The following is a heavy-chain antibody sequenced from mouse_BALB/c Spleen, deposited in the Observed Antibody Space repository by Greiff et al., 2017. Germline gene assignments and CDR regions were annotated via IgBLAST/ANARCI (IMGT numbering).Heavy chain of an antibody. Sequence: VQLKESGPGLVKPSQSLSLTCTVTGYSITSDYAWNWIRQFPGNKLEWMGYISYSGSTSYNPSLKSRISITRDTSKNQFFLQLNSVTTEDTATYYCARFPYGYDGDFDVWGAGTTVTVSS. CDR1: GYSITSDYA. CDR3: ARFPYGYDGDFDV. V-gene: IGHV3-2*02. CDR2: ISYSGST. J-gene: IGHJ1*01. D-gene: IGHD2-2*01.